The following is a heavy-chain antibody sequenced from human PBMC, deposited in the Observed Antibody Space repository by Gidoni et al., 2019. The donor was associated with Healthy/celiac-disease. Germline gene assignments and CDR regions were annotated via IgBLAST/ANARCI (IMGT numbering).Heavy chain of an antibody. CDR1: GFTFSTHA. CDR3: AHLSSRRIAAAGSLDY. Sequence: EVQLLESGGGLVQPGGSLRLSCAASGFTFSTHAMSWVRQAPGKGLEWVSAISGSGGSTYYADSVKGRFTISRDNSKNTLYLQMNSLRAEDTAVYYCAHLSSRRIAAAGSLDYWGQGTLVTVSS. J-gene: IGHJ4*02. D-gene: IGHD6-13*01. CDR2: ISGSGGST. V-gene: IGHV3-23*01.